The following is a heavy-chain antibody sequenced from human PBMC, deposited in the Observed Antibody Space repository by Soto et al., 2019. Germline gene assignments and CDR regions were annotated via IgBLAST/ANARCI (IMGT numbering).Heavy chain of an antibody. CDR3: AKVNTVTSPCDY. CDR1: GFTFSSYA. CDR2: ISGSGGST. Sequence: EVQLLESGGGLVQPGGSLSLSYAASGFTFSSYALSWVRQAPETGLEWVSAISGSGGSTYYADSVKGRFTISRDNSKNTLYLQMNSLRAEDTAVYYCAKVNTVTSPCDYWGQGTLVTVSS. J-gene: IGHJ4*02. V-gene: IGHV3-23*01. D-gene: IGHD4-17*01.